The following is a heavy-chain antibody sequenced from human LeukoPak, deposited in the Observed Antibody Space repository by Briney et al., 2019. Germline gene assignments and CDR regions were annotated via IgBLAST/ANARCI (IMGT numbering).Heavy chain of an antibody. V-gene: IGHV1-69*04. CDR1: GGTFSSYA. Sequence: ASVKVSCKASGGTFSSYAISWVRQAPGQGLEWMGRIIPILGIANYAQKFQGRVTITADKSTSTAYMELSSLRSEDTAVYYCARDLALDSKEMGDAFDIWGQGTMVTVSS. CDR2: IIPILGIA. J-gene: IGHJ3*02. CDR3: ARDLALDSKEMGDAFDI. D-gene: IGHD5-24*01.